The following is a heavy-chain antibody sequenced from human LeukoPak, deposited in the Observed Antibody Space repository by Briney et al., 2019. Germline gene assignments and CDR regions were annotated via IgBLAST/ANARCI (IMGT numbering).Heavy chain of an antibody. Sequence: PGGSLRLSCAASGFTFSSYAMSWVRQAPGKGLEWVSAISGSSTYIYYADSVKGRFTISRDNAKNSVSLQMNSLTVEDTAVYYCARDPAGMTVSGVAEYNYGMDVWGQGTTVTVSS. V-gene: IGHV3-21*01. D-gene: IGHD3-3*01. J-gene: IGHJ6*02. CDR2: ISGSSTYI. CDR1: GFTFSSYA. CDR3: ARDPAGMTVSGVAEYNYGMDV.